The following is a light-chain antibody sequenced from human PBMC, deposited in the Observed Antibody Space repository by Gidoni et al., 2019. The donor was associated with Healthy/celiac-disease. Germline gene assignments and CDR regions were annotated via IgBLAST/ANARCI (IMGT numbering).Light chain of an antibody. CDR1: QSVSSN. Sequence: EIVLTQSPATLSWSPGERATLSCRASQSVSSNLAWYQQKPGQAPRLRIYGASTRATGIPARFSGSGSGTEFTLTISSLQSEDVAVYYCQQYNNWPLTFGGGTKVEIK. CDR2: GAS. CDR3: QQYNNWPLT. V-gene: IGKV3-15*01. J-gene: IGKJ4*01.